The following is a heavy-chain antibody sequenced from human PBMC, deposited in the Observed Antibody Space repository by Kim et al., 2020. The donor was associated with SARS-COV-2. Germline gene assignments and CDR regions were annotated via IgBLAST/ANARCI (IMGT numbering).Heavy chain of an antibody. CDR2: INLPGSET. CDR3: GSPHCGGRNC. Sequence: GGSLRLSCAASGFTFSSSYTSWVRQAPGKGLECVANINLPGSETTYGDSVRGRFTISRDNAKNSLYLQMNNLRADDTARYYCGSPHCGGRNCWGQGTLVTVSS. J-gene: IGHJ4*02. CDR1: GFTFSSSY. V-gene: IGHV3-7*03. D-gene: IGHD2-21*01.